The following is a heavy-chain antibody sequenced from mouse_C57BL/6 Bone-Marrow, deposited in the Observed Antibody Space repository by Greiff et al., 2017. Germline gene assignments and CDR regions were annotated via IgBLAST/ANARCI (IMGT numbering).Heavy chain of an antibody. V-gene: IGHV5-6*01. Sequence: EVKLMESGGDLVKPGGSLKLSCAASGFTFSSYGMSWVRPTPDKRLEWVATISSGGSYTYYPDSVKGRFTISRDNAKNTLYLQMSSLKSEDTAMYYCARHRYFDVWGTGTTVTVSS. CDR3: ARHRYFDV. J-gene: IGHJ1*03. CDR2: ISSGGSYT. CDR1: GFTFSSYG.